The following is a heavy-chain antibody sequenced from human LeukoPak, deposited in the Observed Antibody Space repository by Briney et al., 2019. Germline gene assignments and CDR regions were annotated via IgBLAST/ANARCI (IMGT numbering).Heavy chain of an antibody. CDR1: GFTFSSYW. D-gene: IGHD5-12*01. CDR2: ISFDGSNK. J-gene: IGHJ4*02. Sequence: GGSLRLSCAASGFTFSSYWMSWVRQAPGKGLEWVAVISFDGSNKYYADSVKGRFTISRDNSKNTLFLQMISLTAEDTAVYYCARGRFGGYDLHDYWGQRTRVTVSS. V-gene: IGHV3-30*03. CDR3: ARGRFGGYDLHDY.